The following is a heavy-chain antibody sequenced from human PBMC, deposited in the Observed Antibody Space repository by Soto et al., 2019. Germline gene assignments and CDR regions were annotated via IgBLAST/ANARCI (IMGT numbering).Heavy chain of an antibody. CDR3: ASHLPGSSRGLYYIDF. D-gene: IGHD2-8*01. V-gene: IGHV4-34*01. CDR2: INHSGNT. CDR1: GGSFSGYY. Sequence: SETLSLTCAVYGGSFSGYYWSWIRQPPGKGLEWIGEINHSGNTNYNPSLKSRVTISVDTSKNQFSLKLNSVTAADTAVYYCASHLPGSSRGLYYIDFRGKGALVTVSS. J-gene: IGHJ4*02.